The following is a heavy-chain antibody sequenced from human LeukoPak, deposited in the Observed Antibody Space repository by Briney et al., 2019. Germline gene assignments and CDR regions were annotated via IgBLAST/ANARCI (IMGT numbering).Heavy chain of an antibody. D-gene: IGHD6-13*01. CDR1: GFTFSSYW. V-gene: IGHV3-7*01. CDR3: AREIAAFGSSWYYYYGMDV. CDR2: MKQDGSEK. J-gene: IGHJ6*02. Sequence: GGSLRLSCAASGFTFSSYWMSWVRQAPGKGLEWVANMKQDGSEKYYVDSVKGRFTISRDNAKNSLYLQMNSLRAEDTAVYYCAREIAAFGSSWYYYYGMDVWGQGTTVTVSS.